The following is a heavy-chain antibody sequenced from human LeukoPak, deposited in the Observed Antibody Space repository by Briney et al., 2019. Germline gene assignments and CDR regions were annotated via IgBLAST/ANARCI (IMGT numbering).Heavy chain of an antibody. CDR1: GYTFTGYY. CDR3: ALPRWYQLLHDFGVHNYGMDV. J-gene: IGHJ6*02. Sequence: GASVKVSCKASGYTFTGYYTHWVRQAPGQGLEWMGWINPNSGGTNYAQKFQGRVTMTRDTSISTAYMELSRLRSDDTAVYYCALPRWYQLLHDFGVHNYGMDVWGQGTTVTVSS. CDR2: INPNSGGT. D-gene: IGHD2-2*01. V-gene: IGHV1-2*02.